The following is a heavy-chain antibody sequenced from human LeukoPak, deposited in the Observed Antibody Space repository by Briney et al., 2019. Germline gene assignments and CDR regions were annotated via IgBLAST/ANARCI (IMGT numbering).Heavy chain of an antibody. CDR1: GYTFTSYG. CDR3: ARDNVLPGLAAAGSAYYYYYMDV. CDR2: ISAYNGNT. D-gene: IGHD6-13*01. Sequence: GASVKVSCKASGYTFTSYGISWVRQAPGQGLEWMGWISAYNGNTNYAQKLQGRVTMTTDTSTSTAYMELRSLRSDDTAVYYCARDNVLPGLAAAGSAYYYYYMDVWGKGTTVTISS. J-gene: IGHJ6*03. V-gene: IGHV1-18*01.